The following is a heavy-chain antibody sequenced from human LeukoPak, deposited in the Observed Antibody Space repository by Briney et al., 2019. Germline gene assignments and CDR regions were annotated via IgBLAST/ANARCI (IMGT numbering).Heavy chain of an antibody. V-gene: IGHV1-2*06. J-gene: IGHJ6*02. CDR2: VNPNSGGT. Sequence: GDSVKVSCKTSGYTFTDLYIHWVRQAPGQGLEWMGRVNPNSGGTDYAQKFQGRVTMTRDTSIGTAYMELNRLRSDDTAVYFCARGEVVPAAISYYYYGVAVWGQGTTVTVSS. D-gene: IGHD2-2*02. CDR3: ARGEVVPAAISYYYYGVAV. CDR1: GYTFTDLY.